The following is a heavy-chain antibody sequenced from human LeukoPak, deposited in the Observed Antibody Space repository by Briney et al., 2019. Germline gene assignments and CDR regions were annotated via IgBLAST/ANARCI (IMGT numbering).Heavy chain of an antibody. J-gene: IGHJ4*02. CDR1: GNTFIGYW. V-gene: IGHV1-46*01. D-gene: IGHD1-1*01. Sequence: ASVKVSCKASGNTFIGYWIHWVRQAPGQGLEWMGAINPRGDATIGAQKFQGRVTTTRDTSTSTVYIELSSLRSEDTAVYYCAREGQQLKHFDYWGQGTLVTVSS. CDR3: AREGQQLKHFDY. CDR2: INPRGDAT.